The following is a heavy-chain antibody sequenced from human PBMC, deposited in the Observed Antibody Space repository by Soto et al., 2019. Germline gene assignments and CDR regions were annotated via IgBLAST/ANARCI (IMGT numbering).Heavy chain of an antibody. D-gene: IGHD3-10*01. CDR2: IIPIFGTA. CDR3: ARDGGFGEIDYYGMDV. CDR1: GGTFSSYA. J-gene: IGHJ6*02. Sequence: GASVKVSCKASGGTFSSYAISWVRQAPGQGLEWMGGIIPIFGTANYAQKFQGRVTITADESTSTAYMELSSLRSEDTAEYYCARDGGFGEIDYYGMDVWGQGTTVTVSS. V-gene: IGHV1-69*13.